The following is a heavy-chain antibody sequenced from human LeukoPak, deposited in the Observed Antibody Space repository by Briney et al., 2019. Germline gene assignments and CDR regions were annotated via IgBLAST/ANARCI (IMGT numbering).Heavy chain of an antibody. D-gene: IGHD3-3*01. V-gene: IGHV1-2*02. CDR1: GYTFTGYY. CDR3: ARGGRVYYDFWSGYHDY. CDR2: INPNSGGT. Sequence: EASVKVSCKASGYTFTGYYMHWVRQAPGQGLEWMGWINPNSGGTNYAQKFQGRVTMTRDTFISTAYMELSRLRSDDTAVYYCARGGRVYYDFWSGYHDYWGQGTLVTVSS. J-gene: IGHJ4*02.